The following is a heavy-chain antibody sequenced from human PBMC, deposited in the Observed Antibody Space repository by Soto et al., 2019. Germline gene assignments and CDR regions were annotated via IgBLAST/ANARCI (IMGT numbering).Heavy chain of an antibody. Sequence: VSEKVSCKASGYNFTQYGLHWVRLAPGQRPEWMGWVNAGNGNTKYPLKLQGRDTITRDTSASTAHMELSSLRSEDTSFFYCARERARNVWAEAYLDYWGQGTVVTVSS. CDR3: ARERARNVWAEAYLDY. CDR2: VNAGNGNT. D-gene: IGHD1-26*01. V-gene: IGHV1-3*01. CDR1: GYNFTQYG. J-gene: IGHJ4*02.